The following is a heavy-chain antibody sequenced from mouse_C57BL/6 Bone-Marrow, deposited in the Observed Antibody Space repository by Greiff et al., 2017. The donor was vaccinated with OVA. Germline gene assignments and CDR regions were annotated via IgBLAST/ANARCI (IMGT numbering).Heavy chain of an antibody. D-gene: IGHD1-1*01. CDR3: ARYYYGSSSYAMDY. Sequence: VQLQQSGPGLVQPSQCLSISCTASGFSLTSYGVHWVRQSPGKGLEWLGVIWSGGSTDYYAAIITRLSIMTDNSKSQVFFKMNRRQADDTSIDYCARYYYGSSSYAMDYWGQGTSVTVSS. CDR1: GFSLTSYG. J-gene: IGHJ4*01. CDR2: IWSGGST. V-gene: IGHV2-2*01.